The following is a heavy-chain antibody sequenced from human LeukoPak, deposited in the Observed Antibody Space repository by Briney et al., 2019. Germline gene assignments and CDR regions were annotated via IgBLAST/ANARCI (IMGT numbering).Heavy chain of an antibody. CDR2: LNPNNGGT. CDR1: GYTFTGHY. Sequence: ASVKVSCKASGYTFTGHYLHWVRQAPGQGLEWMGWLNPNNGGTKYAQKFQGRVTMARDTSITTAYMELSSLRSDDTAVYYCARYCPSSCNAGDTFDIWGQGTVVTVSS. D-gene: IGHD2-2*01. CDR3: ARYCPSSCNAGDTFDI. J-gene: IGHJ3*02. V-gene: IGHV1-2*02.